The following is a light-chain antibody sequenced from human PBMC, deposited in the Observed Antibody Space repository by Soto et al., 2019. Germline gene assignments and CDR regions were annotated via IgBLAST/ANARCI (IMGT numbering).Light chain of an antibody. V-gene: IGKV2-28*01. CDR1: QSLLHYNGFNY. Sequence: EIVMTQSPLSLPVTPGEPASISCGSSQSLLHYNGFNYLDWYLQKPGQSPQLLIYLGSNRASGVPDRFSGSGSGTDFALKISRVEAEDVGVYYCMQSLQSPRTFGQGTNLEIK. J-gene: IGKJ2*02. CDR3: MQSLQSPRT. CDR2: LGS.